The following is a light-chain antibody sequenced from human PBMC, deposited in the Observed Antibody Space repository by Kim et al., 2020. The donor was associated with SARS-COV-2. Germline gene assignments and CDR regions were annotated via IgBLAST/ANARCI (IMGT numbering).Light chain of an antibody. J-gene: IGLJ2*01. Sequence: QSVLTQPASVSGSPGQSITISCTATSSDVWSYDLVSWYQHHPGKAPRLLIYEITKRPSGLSGRFSGSKSGNTASLTISGLQAEDEADYYCCSYAGSSPLLFGGGTKVTVL. V-gene: IGLV2-23*01. CDR3: CSYAGSSPLL. CDR2: EIT. CDR1: SSDVWSYDL.